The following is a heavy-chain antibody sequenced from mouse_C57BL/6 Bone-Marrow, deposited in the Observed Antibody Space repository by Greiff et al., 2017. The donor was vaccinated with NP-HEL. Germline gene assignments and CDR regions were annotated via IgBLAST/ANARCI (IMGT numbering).Heavy chain of an antibody. Sequence: EVKLVESGGGLVKPGFSLPLSLSSSGFTFSDYGMHWVRQAPEKGLEWVAYISSGSSTIHYGETVKGRFTISRDNAKHTLFLQMTSLRSEDTARYYCARLTGTWDYWGQGTTLTVSS. V-gene: IGHV5-17*01. CDR1: GFTFSDYG. CDR3: ARLTGTWDY. CDR2: ISSGSSTI. J-gene: IGHJ2*01. D-gene: IGHD4-1*01.